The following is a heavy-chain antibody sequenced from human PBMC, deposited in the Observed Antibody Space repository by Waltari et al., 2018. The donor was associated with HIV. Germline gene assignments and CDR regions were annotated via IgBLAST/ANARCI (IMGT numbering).Heavy chain of an antibody. V-gene: IGHV4-39*07. J-gene: IGHJ6*02. CDR1: RGSLSICSSY. D-gene: IGHD3-3*01. CDR2: IYCSGST. CDR3: ARDGTISRTYGMDV. Sequence: QLHLQESGPRPVTLWEILPLTCTVSRGSLSICSSYWGWLRQPPGKGLEWIGSIYCSGSTYYNPSLKSRVTISVDTSKNQFSLKLSSVTAADTAVYYCARDGTISRTYGMDVWGQGTTVTVSS.